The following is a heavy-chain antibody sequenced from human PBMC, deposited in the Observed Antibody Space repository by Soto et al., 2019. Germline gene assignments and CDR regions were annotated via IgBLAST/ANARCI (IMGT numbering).Heavy chain of an antibody. CDR1: GGSMSNYY. J-gene: IGHJ4*02. D-gene: IGHD2-8*01. Sequence: QVLLQESGPGLVKPSETLSLTCTVSGGSMSNYYWSWIRQSPGKGLEWLGFIYYTGSTHYNPSRNSRVAMSVDTSQSQFSLNLSSVTAADTAVYFCARQTNSWGGSFDHWGQGTVVTVSS. CDR3: ARQTNSWGGSFDH. CDR2: IYYTGST. V-gene: IGHV4-59*01.